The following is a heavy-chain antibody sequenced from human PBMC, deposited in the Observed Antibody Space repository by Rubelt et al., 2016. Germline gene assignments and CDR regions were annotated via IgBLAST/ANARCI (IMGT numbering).Heavy chain of an antibody. J-gene: IGHJ4*02. CDR2: ISTETDGGTT. V-gene: IGHV3-15*07. CDR1: GFTFTDAW. Sequence: EVQLLESGGGLVQPGGSLRLSCAASGFTFTDAWMNWVRQAPGKGLEWVGRISTETDGGTTDYAAPVHGRFTISRDDSKNTVHLQRNSLKTEDTAGYYCTRARDIWNYCYYWGQGTQVTVSS. CDR3: TRARDIWNYCYY. D-gene: IGHD1-7*01.